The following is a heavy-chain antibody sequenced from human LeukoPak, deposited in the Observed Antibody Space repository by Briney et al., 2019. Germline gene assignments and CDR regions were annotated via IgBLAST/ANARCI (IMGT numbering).Heavy chain of an antibody. D-gene: IGHD3-10*01. J-gene: IGHJ4*02. Sequence: GGSLRLSCAASGFTVSSNYMSWVRQAPGKGLEWVSVIYSGGSTYCADSVKGRFTISRDNSKNTLYLQMNSLRAEDTAVYYCARSLAYGSGSYPLSVSFDYWGQGTLVTVSS. V-gene: IGHV3-53*01. CDR1: GFTVSSNY. CDR3: ARSLAYGSGSYPLSVSFDY. CDR2: IYSGGST.